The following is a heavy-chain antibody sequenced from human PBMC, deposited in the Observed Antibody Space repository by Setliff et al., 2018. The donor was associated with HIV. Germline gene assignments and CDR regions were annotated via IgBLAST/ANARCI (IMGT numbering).Heavy chain of an antibody. D-gene: IGHD6-13*01. V-gene: IGHV3-74*01. Sequence: PGGSLRLSCAASGLTSSTNWMHWVRQAPGKGLVWVSGINSDGSSTNYADSVEGRFTISRGDAKNTLYLQMSSLRAEDTAVYYCARDGPAAGTDDFDYWGQGTQVTVSS. CDR2: INSDGSST. CDR1: GLTSSTNW. CDR3: ARDGPAAGTDDFDY. J-gene: IGHJ4*02.